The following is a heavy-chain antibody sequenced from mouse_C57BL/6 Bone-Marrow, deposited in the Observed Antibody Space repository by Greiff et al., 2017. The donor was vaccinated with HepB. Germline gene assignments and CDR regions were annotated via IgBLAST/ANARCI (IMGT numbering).Heavy chain of an antibody. J-gene: IGHJ3*01. V-gene: IGHV14-4*01. CDR2: IDPENGDT. D-gene: IGHD1-1*01. CDR1: GFNIKDDY. CDR3: TTGTTVPSFAY. Sequence: EVQLQQSGAELVRPGASVKLSCTASGFNIKDDYMHWVKQRPEQGLEWIGWIDPENGDTEYASKFQGKATITADTSSNTAYLQLSSLTSEDTAVYYCTTGTTVPSFAYWGQGTLVTVSA.